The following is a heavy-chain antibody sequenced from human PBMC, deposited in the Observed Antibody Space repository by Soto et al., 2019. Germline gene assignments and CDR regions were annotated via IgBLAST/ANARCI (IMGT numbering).Heavy chain of an antibody. Sequence: PSETLSLTCTVSGGSISNYYWSWIRQPPGKGLEWIGYIYYSGSTNYNPSLKSRVTISVDRSKNQFSLKLTSVTAADTAVYYCATINLNTVTPDYCGQGTLVTVSS. CDR2: IYYSGST. J-gene: IGHJ4*02. D-gene: IGHD4-17*01. CDR3: ATINLNTVTPDY. CDR1: GGSISNYY. V-gene: IGHV4-59*08.